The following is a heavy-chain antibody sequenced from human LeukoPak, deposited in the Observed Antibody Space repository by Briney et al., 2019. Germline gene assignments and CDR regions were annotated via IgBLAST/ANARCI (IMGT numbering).Heavy chain of an antibody. J-gene: IGHJ4*02. V-gene: IGHV3-30*03. D-gene: IGHD3-10*01. Sequence: GGSLRLSCAASGFTFFSYDMHWVRQAPGKGLEWVAIISYDGNEKYCADSVKGRFTISRDNSKNTLYLQMNSLIAEDTAVYYCTRGHGSFDNWGQGTLVIVSS. CDR2: ISYDGNEK. CDR1: GFTFFSYD. CDR3: TRGHGSFDN.